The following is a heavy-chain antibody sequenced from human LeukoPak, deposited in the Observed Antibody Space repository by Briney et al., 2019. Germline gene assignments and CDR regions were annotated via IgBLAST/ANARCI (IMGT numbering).Heavy chain of an antibody. V-gene: IGHV3-30*18. D-gene: IGHD6-13*01. CDR3: AKDQRAAGTTHLEY. Sequence: PGRSLTLSCAGYGFTFSSYGMHCVRQAPGKGREWVALISYDESMKYFADSVKGRFTISRDNSKNTLYLLMNSLRAEDTAVYYCAKDQRAAGTTHLEYWGQGTLVTVSS. CDR1: GFTFSSYG. CDR2: ISYDESMK. J-gene: IGHJ4*02.